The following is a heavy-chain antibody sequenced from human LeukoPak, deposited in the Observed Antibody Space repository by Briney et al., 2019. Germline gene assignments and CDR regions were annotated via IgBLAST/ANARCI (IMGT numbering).Heavy chain of an antibody. J-gene: IGHJ3*02. CDR1: GYTFTGYY. CDR3: ARVQYYDSSGYDPFGAFDI. D-gene: IGHD3-22*01. V-gene: IGHV1-2*02. CDR2: INPNSGGT. Sequence: GASVKVSCKASGYTFTGYYMRWVRQAPGQGLEWMGWINPNSGGTNYAQKFQGRVTMTRDTAISTAYMELSRLRSNDTDVYYCARVQYYDSSGYDPFGAFDIWGQGTMVTVSS.